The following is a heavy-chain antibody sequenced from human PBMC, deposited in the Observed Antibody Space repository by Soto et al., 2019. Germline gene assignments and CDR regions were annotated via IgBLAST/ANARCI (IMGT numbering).Heavy chain of an antibody. J-gene: IGHJ4*02. CDR3: AKAISGYNAPLDH. CDR1: GFTFSSYA. Sequence: EVQLLESGGGLVQPGGSLRLSCAASGFTFSSYAMNWVRQAPGKGLEWVSVITGSGDAKYYADSVKGRFTISRDNSKNTLYVQMNSLRGEDTAVYYCAKAISGYNAPLDHWGQGTRVTVSS. CDR2: ITGSGDAK. V-gene: IGHV3-23*01. D-gene: IGHD1-20*01.